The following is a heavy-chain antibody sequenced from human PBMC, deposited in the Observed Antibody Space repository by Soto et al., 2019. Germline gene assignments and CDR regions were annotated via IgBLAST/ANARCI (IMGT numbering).Heavy chain of an antibody. Sequence: QVQLVQSGAEVKKPGSSVKVSCKASGGTFSSYAISWVRQAPGQGLEWMGGIIPIFGTANYAQKFQGRVTITADDSTSTSYMALSSLRSEYTAVYYCASDDDYVWGSARLGGWFDPWGQGTLVAVSS. CDR2: IIPIFGTA. D-gene: IGHD3-16*01. J-gene: IGHJ5*02. V-gene: IGHV1-69*12. CDR1: GGTFSSYA. CDR3: ASDDDYVWGSARLGGWFDP.